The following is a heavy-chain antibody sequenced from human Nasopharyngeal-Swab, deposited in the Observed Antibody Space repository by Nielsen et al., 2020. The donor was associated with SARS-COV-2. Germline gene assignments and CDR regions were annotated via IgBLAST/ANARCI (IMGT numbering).Heavy chain of an antibody. CDR1: GFTFSSYG. D-gene: IGHD5-18*01. V-gene: IGHV3-33*01. CDR2: IWYDGSNK. J-gene: IGHJ5*02. Sequence: WGSLRPSFAASGFTFSSYGMHWVRQAPGQGLEWVAVIWYDGSNKYYADSVKGRFTISRDNSKNSLYLQMNTLRAEDTAVYYCARAEGGGYSYGFDNWFDPWGQGTLVTVSS. CDR3: ARAEGGGYSYGFDNWFDP.